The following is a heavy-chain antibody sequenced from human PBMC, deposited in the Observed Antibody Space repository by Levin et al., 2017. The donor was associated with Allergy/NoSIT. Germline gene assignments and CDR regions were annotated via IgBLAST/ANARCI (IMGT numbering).Heavy chain of an antibody. V-gene: IGHV3-74*01. CDR1: GFTFSRYY. D-gene: IGHD2-2*01. CDR2: IESDTSIT. Sequence: GGSLRLSCAASGFTFSRYYMHSVRQVPGKGLAWVSNIESDTSITNYADSVKGRFTISRDNAKNTLYLHMNSLRAEDTAVYYCARGGCSSTSCLDNWGQGTLVTVSS. J-gene: IGHJ4*02. CDR3: ARGGCSSTSCLDN.